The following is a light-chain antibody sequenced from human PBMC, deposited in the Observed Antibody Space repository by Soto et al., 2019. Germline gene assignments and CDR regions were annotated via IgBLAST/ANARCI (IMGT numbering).Light chain of an antibody. CDR1: QSVSSN. CDR2: GAS. J-gene: IGKJ1*01. Sequence: EIVMTQSPATLSVSPGESSTLSCRASQSVSSNLAWYQQKPGQATRLLIYGASTRATGIPARFSGSGSGTEFTLTISSLQSEDFAVYYCQQYKNGWTFGQGTKVDIK. V-gene: IGKV3-15*01. CDR3: QQYKNGWT.